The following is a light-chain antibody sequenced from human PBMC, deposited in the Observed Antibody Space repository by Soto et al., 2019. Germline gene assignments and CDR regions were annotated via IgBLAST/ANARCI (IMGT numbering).Light chain of an antibody. J-gene: IGKJ4*01. CDR3: QQAHSFPLT. V-gene: IGKV1-12*01. CDR2: AAS. Sequence: DIQMTQSPSSVSASVGDRVTITWRASQGLSSWLAWYQQKPGTAPNLLISAASSLQSGVPSRFSGSGSGKDFTLIISNLQPEDFGSDYCQQAHSFPLTFGGGTNVEI. CDR1: QGLSSW.